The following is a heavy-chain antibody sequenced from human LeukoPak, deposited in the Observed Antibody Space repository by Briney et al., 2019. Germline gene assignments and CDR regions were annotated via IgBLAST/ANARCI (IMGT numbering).Heavy chain of an antibody. V-gene: IGHV1-24*01. Sequence: ASVKVSCKVSGYTLTELSMHWVRQAPGKGLEWMGGFDPEDGETIYAQKFQGRVTMTEDTSTDTAYVELSSLRSEDTAVYYCATVPSAHYQLREVGAFDIWGQGTMVTVSS. D-gene: IGHD2-2*01. J-gene: IGHJ3*02. CDR2: FDPEDGET. CDR1: GYTLTELS. CDR3: ATVPSAHYQLREVGAFDI.